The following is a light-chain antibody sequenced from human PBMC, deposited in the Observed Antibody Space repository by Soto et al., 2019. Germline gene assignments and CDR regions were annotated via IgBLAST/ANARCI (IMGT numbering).Light chain of an antibody. CDR1: QDISNY. V-gene: IGKV1-33*01. J-gene: IGKJ2*01. Sequence: DIQMTQPPSSLSASVGDRVTLTCQASQDISNYLNWYQQKPGKAPKLLIYDASNLETGVPSRFSGSGSGTDFTFTISSLQPEDIATYYCQQYDNLPRYTFGQGTKLEIK. CDR3: QQYDNLPRYT. CDR2: DAS.